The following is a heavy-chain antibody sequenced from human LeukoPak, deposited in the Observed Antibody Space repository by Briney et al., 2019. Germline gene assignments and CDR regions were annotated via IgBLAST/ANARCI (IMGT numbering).Heavy chain of an antibody. CDR3: ARVSLAYYDFWSGYSNDAFDI. CDR2: INPNSGGT. V-gene: IGHV1-2*02. CDR1: GYTFTGYY. D-gene: IGHD3-3*01. Sequence: ASVKVSCKASGYTFTGYYMHWVRQAPGQGLEWMGWINPNSGGTNYAQKFQGRVTITRNTSISTAYMELSSLRSEDTAVYYCARVSLAYYDFWSGYSNDAFDIWGQGTMVTVSS. J-gene: IGHJ3*02.